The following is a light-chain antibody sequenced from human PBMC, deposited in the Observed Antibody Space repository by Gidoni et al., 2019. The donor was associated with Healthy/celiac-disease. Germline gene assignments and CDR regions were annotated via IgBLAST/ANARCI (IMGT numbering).Light chain of an antibody. CDR1: QSISSY. V-gene: IGKV1-39*01. CDR3: QQSYSNPPWT. CDR2: AAS. J-gene: IGKJ1*01. Sequence: DIQMTQSPSSLSASVGDRVTITCRASQSISSYLNWYQQKPGKAPKLLIYAASSLQSGVPSRFSGSVSGTDFTLTISSLQPEDFATYYCQQSYSNPPWTFGQXTKVEIK.